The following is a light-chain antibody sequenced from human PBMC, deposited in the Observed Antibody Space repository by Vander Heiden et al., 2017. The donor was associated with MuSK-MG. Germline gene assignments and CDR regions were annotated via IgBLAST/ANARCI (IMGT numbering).Light chain of an antibody. V-gene: IGKV1-5*03. CDR3: QQDNSYSWT. CDR2: KAS. J-gene: IGKJ1*01. Sequence: DIPMTQSPSTLSASVGDRVTITCRASQSISSWLAWYQQKPGKAPKLLIYKASSLESGVPPRFSGSGSGTEFTLTISSLQPDDFATYYCQQDNSYSWTFGQGTKVEIK. CDR1: QSISSW.